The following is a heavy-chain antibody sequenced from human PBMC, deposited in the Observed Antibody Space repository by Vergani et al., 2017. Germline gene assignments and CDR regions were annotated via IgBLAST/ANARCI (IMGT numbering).Heavy chain of an antibody. CDR1: GFTVSSNY. Sequence: EVQLVESGGGLVQPGGSLRLSCAASGFTVSSNYMSWVRQAPGKGLEWVSVIYSGGSTYYADSLKGRFTISRDNSKNTLYLQMNSLRAEDTAVYYCARDYYDILTGYTDAFDIWGQGTMVTVSS. D-gene: IGHD3-9*01. V-gene: IGHV3-66*02. CDR3: ARDYYDILTGYTDAFDI. CDR2: IYSGGST. J-gene: IGHJ3*02.